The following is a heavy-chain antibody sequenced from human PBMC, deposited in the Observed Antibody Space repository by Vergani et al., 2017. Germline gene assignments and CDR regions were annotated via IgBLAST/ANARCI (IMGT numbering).Heavy chain of an antibody. CDR2: MNPNSGNT. Sequence: QVQLVQSGSELKKPGASVKVSCKASGYTFSTYGMNWVRQATGQGLEWMGWMNPNSGNTGYVQKFQGRVTITRNTSISTAYMELSSLRSEDTAVYYCARGIAGNWFDPWGQGTLVTVSS. J-gene: IGHJ5*02. CDR3: ARGIAGNWFDP. CDR1: GYTFSTYG. D-gene: IGHD6-13*01. V-gene: IGHV1-8*03.